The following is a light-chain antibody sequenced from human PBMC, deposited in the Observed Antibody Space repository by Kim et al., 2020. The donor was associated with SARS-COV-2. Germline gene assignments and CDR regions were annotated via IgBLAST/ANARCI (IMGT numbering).Light chain of an antibody. Sequence: QRVTISCTGSSSNIGAGYDVHWYQQLPGTAPKLLIYGNSNRPSGVPDRFSGSKSGTSASLAITGLQAEDEADYYCQSYDRSLSGKVFGGGTQLTVL. V-gene: IGLV1-40*01. CDR1: SSNIGAGYD. CDR2: GNS. J-gene: IGLJ2*01. CDR3: QSYDRSLSGKV.